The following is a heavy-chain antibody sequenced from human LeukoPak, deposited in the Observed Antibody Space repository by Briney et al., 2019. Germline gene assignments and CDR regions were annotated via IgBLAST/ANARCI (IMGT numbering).Heavy chain of an antibody. CDR2: ISSSSSYI. Sequence: GGSLRLSCAASRFTISSYAMNWVRQAPGKGLEWVSSISSSSSYIYYADSVKGRFTISRDNAKNSLYLQMNSLRAEDTAVYYCARDLFFDYWGQGTLVTVSS. D-gene: IGHD2-21*01. J-gene: IGHJ4*02. V-gene: IGHV3-21*01. CDR1: RFTISSYA. CDR3: ARDLFFDY.